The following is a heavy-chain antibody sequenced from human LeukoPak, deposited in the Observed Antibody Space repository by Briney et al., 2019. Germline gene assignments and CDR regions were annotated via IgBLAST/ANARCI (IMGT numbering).Heavy chain of an antibody. V-gene: IGHV4-59*01. Sequence: SETLSLTCTVSGGSMRNYYWNWIRQPPGKGLEWIGYIYYSGSTNYNPSLESRVTISVDTSRNQFSLKLSSVTAADTAVYYCARVGIYNWFDPWGQGTLVTVSS. CDR3: ARVGIYNWFDP. D-gene: IGHD7-27*01. J-gene: IGHJ5*02. CDR2: IYYSGST. CDR1: GGSMRNYY.